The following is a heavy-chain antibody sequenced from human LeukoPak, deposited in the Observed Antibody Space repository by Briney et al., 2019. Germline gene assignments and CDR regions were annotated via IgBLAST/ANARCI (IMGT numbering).Heavy chain of an antibody. J-gene: IGHJ6*03. CDR3: ARGIVGATSRHVQPPAGRLFYYYYMDV. CDR1: GGSISSYY. CDR2: IYYSGST. V-gene: IGHV4-59*01. Sequence: PSETLSLACTVSGGSISSYYWSWIRQPPGKGLEWIGYIYYSGSTNYNPSLKSRVTISVDTSKNQFSLKLSSVTAADTAVYYCARGIVGATSRHVQPPAGRLFYYYYMDVWGKGTTVTVSS. D-gene: IGHD1-26*01.